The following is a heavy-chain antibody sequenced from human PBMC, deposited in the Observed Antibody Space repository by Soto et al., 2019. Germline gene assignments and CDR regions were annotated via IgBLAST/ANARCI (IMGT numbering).Heavy chain of an antibody. Sequence: GASVKVSCKASGYTFTSYGISWVRQAPGQGLEWMGWISAYNGNTNYAQKLQGRVTMTTDTSTSTAYMELRSLRSDDTAVYYCARSITMVRPGNWFDPWGQGTLVTVSS. D-gene: IGHD3-10*01. CDR3: ARSITMVRPGNWFDP. J-gene: IGHJ5*02. CDR1: GYTFTSYG. CDR2: ISAYNGNT. V-gene: IGHV1-18*01.